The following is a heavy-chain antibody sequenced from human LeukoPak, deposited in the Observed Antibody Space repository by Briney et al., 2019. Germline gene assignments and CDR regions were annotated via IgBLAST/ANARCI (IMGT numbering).Heavy chain of an antibody. CDR3: AKDHIVATIFPGY. V-gene: IGHV3-30*02. Sequence: TGGSLRLSCAASGFTFSSYGMHWVRQAPGKGLEWVAFIRYDGSNKYYADSVKGRFTISRDNSKNTLYLQMNSLRAEDTAVYYCAKDHIVATIFPGYWGQGTLVTVSS. CDR1: GFTFSSYG. CDR2: IRYDGSNK. D-gene: IGHD5-12*01. J-gene: IGHJ4*02.